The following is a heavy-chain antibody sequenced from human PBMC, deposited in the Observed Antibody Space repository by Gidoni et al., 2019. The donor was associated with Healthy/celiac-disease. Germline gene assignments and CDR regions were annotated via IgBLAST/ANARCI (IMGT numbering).Heavy chain of an antibody. D-gene: IGHD3-22*01. Sequence: QVQLQQWGAGLLKPSETLSLTCAVYVGSFCGYYWSWIRQPPGKGLEWIGEINHSGSTNYNPSLKSRVTISVYTSKNQFSLKLSSVTAADTAVYYCARDHDNWGQGTLVTVSS. J-gene: IGHJ4*02. CDR3: ARDHDN. V-gene: IGHV4-34*01. CDR1: VGSFCGYY. CDR2: INHSGST.